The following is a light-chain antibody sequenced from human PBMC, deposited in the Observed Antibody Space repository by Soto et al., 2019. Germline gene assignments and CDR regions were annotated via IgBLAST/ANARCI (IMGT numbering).Light chain of an antibody. CDR1: QSVSSGY. CDR3: QQYSDSRA. V-gene: IGKV3-20*01. J-gene: IGKJ1*01. Sequence: EIVLTQSPGTLSLSPGERATLSCRASQSVSSGYLAWYQQKPGQAPRLLNYGATNRATGIPARFSGSGCGTNFTLTISSLEPEDFAVYYCQQYSDSRAFGQGTKMEIK. CDR2: GAT.